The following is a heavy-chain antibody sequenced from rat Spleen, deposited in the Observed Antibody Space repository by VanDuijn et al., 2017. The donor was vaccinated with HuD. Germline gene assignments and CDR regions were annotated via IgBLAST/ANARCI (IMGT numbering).Heavy chain of an antibody. CDR1: GFKFNDYW. V-gene: IGHV4-2*01. Sequence: EVKLVESGGGLVQPGRSLKLSCGASGFKFNDYWMGWVRQAPGKGLEWIGEINKDSSRIKYSLSLKDKFTISRDNAQNILYLQMSKLGAEDTAIYYCVREEFGVRDWGQGVMVTVSS. D-gene: IGHD4-3*01. CDR3: VREEFGVRD. J-gene: IGHJ2*01. CDR2: INKDSSRI.